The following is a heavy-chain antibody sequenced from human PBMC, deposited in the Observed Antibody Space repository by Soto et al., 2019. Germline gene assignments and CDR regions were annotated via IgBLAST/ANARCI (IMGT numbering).Heavy chain of an antibody. CDR3: ASSADILTGYYAY. CDR2: IIPIFGTA. V-gene: IGHV1-69*06. Sequence: ASVKVSCKASGGTFSSYAISWVRQAPGQGLEWMGGIIPIFGTANYAQKFQGRVTITADKSTSTAYMELSSLGSEDTAVYYCASSADILTGYYAYWGQGTLVTVSS. J-gene: IGHJ4*02. CDR1: GGTFSSYA. D-gene: IGHD3-9*01.